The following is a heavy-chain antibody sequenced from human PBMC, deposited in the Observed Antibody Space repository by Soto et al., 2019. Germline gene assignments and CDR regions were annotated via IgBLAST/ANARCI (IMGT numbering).Heavy chain of an antibody. J-gene: IGHJ5*02. CDR1: GFTFSSYA. CDR2: ISYDGSNK. CDR3: ASLSNWFDP. Sequence: GGSLRLSCAASGFTFSSYAMHWVRQAPGKGLEWVAVISYDGSNKYYADSVKGRFTISRDNSKNTLYLQMNSLRAEDTAVYYCASLSNWFDPWGQGTLVTVSS. V-gene: IGHV3-30-3*01.